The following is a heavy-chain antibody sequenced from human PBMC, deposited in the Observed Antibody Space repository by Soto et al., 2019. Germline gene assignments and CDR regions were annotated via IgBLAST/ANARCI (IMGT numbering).Heavy chain of an antibody. CDR3: ARQRLVTLVRGLLDY. Sequence: GGSLRLSCAASGFTFSSYSMNWVRQAPGKGLEWVSSTSSSSSYIYYADSVKGRFTISRDNAKNSLYLQMNSLRAEDTAVYYCARQRLVTLVRGLLDYWGQGTLVTVSS. CDR2: TSSSSSYI. V-gene: IGHV3-21*01. CDR1: GFTFSSYS. D-gene: IGHD6-13*01. J-gene: IGHJ4*02.